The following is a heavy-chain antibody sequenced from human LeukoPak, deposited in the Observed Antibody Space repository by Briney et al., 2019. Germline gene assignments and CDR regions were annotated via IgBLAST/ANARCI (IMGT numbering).Heavy chain of an antibody. CDR2: VDYSGST. V-gene: IGHV4-39*01. D-gene: IGHD2-2*01. J-gene: IGHJ5*02. CDR3: ARRCSSTSCYAWFDP. CDR1: GGSSSSSMYY. Sequence: SETLSLTGTVAGGSSSSSMYYWGWIREPPLKGLECIGSVDYSGSTYYNPSRKSRVTISVDTSKNQFSLKLSYVTAADTAVYYCARRCSSTSCYAWFDPWGQGTLVTVSS.